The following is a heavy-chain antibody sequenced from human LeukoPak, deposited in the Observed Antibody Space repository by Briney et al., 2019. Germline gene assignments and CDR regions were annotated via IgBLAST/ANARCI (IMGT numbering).Heavy chain of an antibody. CDR3: ARGPRYYGSGSYYFDY. CDR2: INTNTGNP. D-gene: IGHD3-10*01. CDR1: GYTFTTNA. J-gene: IGHJ4*02. V-gene: IGHV7-4-1*02. Sequence: ASVKVSCKASGYTFTTNAMNWVRPAPGQGLEWMGWINTNTGNPTYVQGFTGRFVFSLDTSVSTAFLQISSLTAEDTAVYYCARGPRYYGSGSYYFDYWGQGTLVTVSS.